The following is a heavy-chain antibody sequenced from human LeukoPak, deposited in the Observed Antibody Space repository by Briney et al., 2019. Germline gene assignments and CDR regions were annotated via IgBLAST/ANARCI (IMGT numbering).Heavy chain of an antibody. V-gene: IGHV1-18*01. Sequence: ASVKVSCKASTYTFTNYGLSWVRQAPGQGLEWMGWINANNGNTKYAQNVQDRVTMTIDKSTGTGYMELRSLRSDDTAVYYCVRDGIGDNFWSLCDDWGQGTLVTVSS. J-gene: IGHJ4*02. CDR3: VRDGIGDNFWSLCDD. CDR1: TYTFTNYG. D-gene: IGHD3-3*01. CDR2: INANNGNT.